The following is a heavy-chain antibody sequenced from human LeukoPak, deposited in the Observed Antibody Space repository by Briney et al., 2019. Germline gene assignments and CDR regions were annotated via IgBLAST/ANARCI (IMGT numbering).Heavy chain of an antibody. J-gene: IGHJ5*02. CDR3: AREASGRGLFDP. V-gene: IGHV4-59*01. D-gene: IGHD3-10*01. Sequence: SETLSLTCTVSGDSISSYYWSWIRQPPGKGLEWIGYIYYSGSTNYNPSLKSRVTISVDTSKNQFSLKLSSVTAADTAVYYCAREASGRGLFDPWGQGTLVTVSS. CDR1: GDSISSYY. CDR2: IYYSGST.